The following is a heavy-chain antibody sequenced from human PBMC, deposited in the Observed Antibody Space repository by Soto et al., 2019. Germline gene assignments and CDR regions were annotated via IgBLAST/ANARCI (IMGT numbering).Heavy chain of an antibody. Sequence: QVQLQESGPGLVKPSQTLSLTCTVSGGSISSGDHYWSWIRQHPGKGLEWLGYIYYSGSTSYNPSLKSRITISVDTSKNQFSLKLSSVTAADTAVYYCASSPGCGDYDYWGQGALVTVSS. J-gene: IGHJ4*02. D-gene: IGHD4-17*01. V-gene: IGHV4-31*03. CDR1: GGSISSGDHY. CDR2: IYYSGST. CDR3: ASSPGCGDYDY.